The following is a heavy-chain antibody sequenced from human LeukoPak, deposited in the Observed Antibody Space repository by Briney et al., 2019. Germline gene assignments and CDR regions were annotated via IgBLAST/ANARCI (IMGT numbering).Heavy chain of an antibody. CDR2: IKHDESEK. D-gene: IGHD4-11*01. CDR1: GFTFSTSC. V-gene: IGHV3-7*01. J-gene: IGHJ4*02. CDR3: ARVSQGGSNYRSLDY. Sequence: PGGSLRLSCAASGFTFSTSCMSWVHQAPGKGPEWVATIKHDESEKFYVESVKGRFTISRDNANNSLSLQMNSLRADDTALYYCARVSQGGSNYRSLDYWGQGILVTVSS.